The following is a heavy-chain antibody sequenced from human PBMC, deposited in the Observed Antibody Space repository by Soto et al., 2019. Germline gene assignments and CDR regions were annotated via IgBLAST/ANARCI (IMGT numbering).Heavy chain of an antibody. CDR3: ARVWGRPFDY. D-gene: IGHD7-27*01. V-gene: IGHV4-59*01. CDR2: MYNSGST. J-gene: IGHJ3*01. CDR1: GGSISGYY. Sequence: PSGTPSLTCTVSGGSISGYYWSWVRQPPGKGLEWIGYMYNSGSTVYNPSFKSRVTIPVDTSKNQFSLKLSSVTVADTAVSFCARVWGRPFDYWGQGTMVTVSS.